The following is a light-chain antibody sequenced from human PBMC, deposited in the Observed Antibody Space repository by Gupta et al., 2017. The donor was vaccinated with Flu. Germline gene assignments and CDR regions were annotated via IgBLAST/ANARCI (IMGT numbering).Light chain of an antibody. J-gene: IGLJ2*01. V-gene: IGLV2-14*01. CDR3: CSYTSSSTVV. Sequence: SALTQPASVSASPRQSIAMSGTVTSSDVGGYNYVSWYQQHTGKTPILMIYEVSNRPSGVSNRLSGSKSGTTDALTISGGQAEVEADYYCCSYTSSSTVVFGGGTKLTVL. CDR2: EVS. CDR1: SSDVGGYNY.